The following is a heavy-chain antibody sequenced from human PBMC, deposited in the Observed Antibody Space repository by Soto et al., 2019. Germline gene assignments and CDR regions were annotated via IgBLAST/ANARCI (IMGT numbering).Heavy chain of an antibody. CDR1: GGSFSGYY. J-gene: IGHJ4*02. D-gene: IGHD2-2*02. CDR2: INHSGST. CDR3: ARGKGDPVPFVPAAIGELDY. Sequence: SETLSLTCAVYGGSFSGYYWSWIRQPPGKGLEWIGEINHSGSTNYNPSLKSRVTISVDTSKNQFSLKLSSVTAADTAVYYCARGKGDPVPFVPAAIGELDYWGQGTLVTVSS. V-gene: IGHV4-34*01.